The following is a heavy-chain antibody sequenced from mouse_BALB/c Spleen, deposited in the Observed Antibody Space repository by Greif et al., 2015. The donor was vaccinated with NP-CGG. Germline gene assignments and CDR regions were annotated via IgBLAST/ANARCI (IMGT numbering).Heavy chain of an antibody. D-gene: IGHD1-2*01. V-gene: IGHV5-17*02. Sequence: EVQLVESGGGLVQPGGSRKLSCAASGFTFSSFGMHWVRQAPEKGLEWVAYISSGSSTIYYADTVKGRFTISRDNPKNDLFLQMTSLRSEDTAMYYCARSGFHYDGYYFDYWGQGTTLTVSS. CDR3: ARSGFHYDGYYFDY. J-gene: IGHJ2*01. CDR1: GFTFSSFG. CDR2: ISSGSSTI.